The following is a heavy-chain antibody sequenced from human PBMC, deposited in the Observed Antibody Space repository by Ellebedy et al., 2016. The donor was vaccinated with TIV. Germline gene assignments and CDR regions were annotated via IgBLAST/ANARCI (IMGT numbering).Heavy chain of an antibody. V-gene: IGHV3-23*01. Sequence: GGSLRLXXAASGFTFDDYTMHWVRQAPGKGLEWVSAISGSGGSTYYADSVKGRFTISRDNSKNTLYLQMNSLRAEDTAVYYCAKDLWNDPYDAFDIWGQGTMVTVSS. J-gene: IGHJ3*02. CDR3: AKDLWNDPYDAFDI. D-gene: IGHD1-1*01. CDR2: ISGSGGST. CDR1: GFTFDDYT.